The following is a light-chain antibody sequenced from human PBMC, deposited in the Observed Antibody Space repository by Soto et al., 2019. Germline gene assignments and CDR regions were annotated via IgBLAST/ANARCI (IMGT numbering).Light chain of an antibody. Sequence: KFMLTQPHSVSESPGKTVTISCTRSSGSIANNYVQWYQQRPGSAPTTVIYDDNQRPSGVPDRFSGSIDSSSNSASLTISGLKTEDEADYYCQSYNTGSHVVFGGGTKLTVL. CDR1: SGSIANNY. J-gene: IGLJ2*01. V-gene: IGLV6-57*04. CDR3: QSYNTGSHVV. CDR2: DDN.